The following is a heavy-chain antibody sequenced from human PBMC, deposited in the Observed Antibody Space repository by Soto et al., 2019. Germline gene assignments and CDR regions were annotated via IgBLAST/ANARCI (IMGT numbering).Heavy chain of an antibody. J-gene: IGHJ4*02. CDR3: ATISGTTRWDDY. CDR1: GFTFSSCS. V-gene: IGHV3-21*02. CDR2: IDSSSSYI. Sequence: EGQLVESGGGLVNPGGSLRVSGAASGFTFSSCSMNWVRQAPWKGLELVSSIDSSSSYIHYAYSVKGRFTISRDNANNSLYLQMNSLRAEDTAVYYCATISGTTRWDDYWGQGTLVTVSS. D-gene: IGHD1-20*01.